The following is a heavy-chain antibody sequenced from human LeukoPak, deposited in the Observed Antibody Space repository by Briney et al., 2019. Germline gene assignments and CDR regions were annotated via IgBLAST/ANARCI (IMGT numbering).Heavy chain of an antibody. J-gene: IGHJ4*02. Sequence: RRCLRLASAASGFTLSSYAIHWVRQAPSKGLEWVGVISPDGSNKYYADSVKGRFTISRDNSQNTLYLQMNSLRAEDTAVYYCARDEYLWIVIQLGLFDYWGQGTLVTVSS. V-gene: IGHV3-30-3*01. CDR1: GFTLSSYA. D-gene: IGHD2/OR15-2a*01. CDR3: ARDEYLWIVIQLGLFDY. CDR2: ISPDGSNK.